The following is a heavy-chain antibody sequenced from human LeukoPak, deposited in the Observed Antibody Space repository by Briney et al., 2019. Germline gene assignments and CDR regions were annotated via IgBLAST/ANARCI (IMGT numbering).Heavy chain of an antibody. J-gene: IGHJ5*02. CDR3: ARMGSSWYFWETNTTYWFDP. CDR2: INHSGST. D-gene: IGHD6-13*01. Sequence: PSETLSLTCTVSGGSISSYYWSWIRQPPGKGLEWIGEINHSGSTNYNPSLKSRVTISVDTSKNQFSLKLSSVTAADTAVYYCARMGSSWYFWETNTTYWFDPWGQGTLVTVSS. CDR1: GGSISSYY. V-gene: IGHV4-34*01.